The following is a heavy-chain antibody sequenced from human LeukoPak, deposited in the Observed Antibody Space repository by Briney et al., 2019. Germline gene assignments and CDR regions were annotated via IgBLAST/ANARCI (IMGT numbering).Heavy chain of an antibody. CDR2: ISSSSSYI. D-gene: IGHD6-19*01. CDR3: ARDPVAGHY. J-gene: IGHJ4*02. CDR1: GFTFSSYA. V-gene: IGHV3-21*01. Sequence: GGSLRLSCAASGFTFSSYAMSWVRQAPGKGLEWVSSISSSSSYIYYADSVKGRFTISRDNAKNSLYLQMNSLRAEDTAVYYCARDPVAGHYWGQGTLVTVSS.